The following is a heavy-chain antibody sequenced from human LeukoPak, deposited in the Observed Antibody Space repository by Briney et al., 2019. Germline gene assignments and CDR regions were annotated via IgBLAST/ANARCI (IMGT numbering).Heavy chain of an antibody. CDR3: ASSSSSWYYYFDY. V-gene: IGHV4-59*01. CDR1: GGSISSYY. D-gene: IGHD6-13*01. J-gene: IGHJ4*02. CDR2: MYNSGSA. Sequence: SETLSLTCTVSGGSISSYYWSWIRQPPGKGLEWIGYMYNSGSANYNPSLKSRVTISVDTSKNQFSLKLSSVTAADTAVYYCASSSSSWYYYFDYWGQGTLVTVSS.